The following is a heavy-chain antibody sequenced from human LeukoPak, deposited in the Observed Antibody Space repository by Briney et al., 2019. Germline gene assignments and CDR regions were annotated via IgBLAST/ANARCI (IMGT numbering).Heavy chain of an antibody. CDR2: IYISGST. D-gene: IGHD2-2*01. V-gene: IGHV4-4*07. CDR1: GGSISSYY. CDR3: ARSPAAMRAKYYFDY. J-gene: IGHJ4*02. Sequence: PSETLSLTCTVPGGSISSYYWSWIPQPPGKGLEWIGRIYISGSTNYSPSLKSRVTMSVDTSKNQFSLKLSSVTAADTAVYYCARSPAAMRAKYYFDYWGQGTLVTVSS.